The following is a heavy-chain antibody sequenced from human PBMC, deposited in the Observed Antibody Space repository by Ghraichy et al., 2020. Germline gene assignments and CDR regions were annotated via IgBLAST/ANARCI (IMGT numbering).Heavy chain of an antibody. J-gene: IGHJ6*02. D-gene: IGHD6-25*01. Sequence: SGPTPVKPTQTLTLTCTFSGFSLSTSGMCVSWIRQPPGKALEWLALIDWDDDKYYSTSLKTRLIISKDTSKNQVVLTMTNMDPVDTATYYCARIQQRYYYYGMDVWGQGTTVTVSS. CDR3: ARIQQRYYYYGMDV. V-gene: IGHV2-70*01. CDR1: GFSLSTSGMC. CDR2: IDWDDDK.